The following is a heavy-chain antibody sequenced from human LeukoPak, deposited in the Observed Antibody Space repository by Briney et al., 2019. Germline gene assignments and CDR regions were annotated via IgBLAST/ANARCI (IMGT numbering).Heavy chain of an antibody. Sequence: GGSLRLSCAASGFTFSTYSMNWVRQAPGKGLEWVSFISGGGSYIYYAESEKGRFTTSRDNAKNSLYLQMNSLRAEDTAIYYCARDRVASGRFGEVASWGQGTLVTVSS. D-gene: IGHD3-10*01. V-gene: IGHV3-21*01. CDR1: GFTFSTYS. CDR3: ARDRVASGRFGEVAS. CDR2: ISGGGSYI. J-gene: IGHJ5*02.